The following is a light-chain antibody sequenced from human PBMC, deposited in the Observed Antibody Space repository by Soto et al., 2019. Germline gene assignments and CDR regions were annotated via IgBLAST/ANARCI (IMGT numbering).Light chain of an antibody. CDR3: QQYVRSPLT. Sequence: EIVLTHSAGTLSLSPGERATLSCGAIQSVSSNYLAWYQQRPGQAPRLLIYGASSRATGIPDRFSGSGAGTDLTLTISRLEPEDFAVYYCQQYVRSPLTFGGGTKVDIK. V-gene: IGKV3-20*01. CDR2: GAS. CDR1: QSVSSNY. J-gene: IGKJ4*01.